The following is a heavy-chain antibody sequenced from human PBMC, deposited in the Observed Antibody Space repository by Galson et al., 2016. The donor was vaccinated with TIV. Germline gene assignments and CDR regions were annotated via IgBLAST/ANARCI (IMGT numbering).Heavy chain of an antibody. CDR2: INTNTGNP. D-gene: IGHD2-2*01. J-gene: IGHJ4*02. V-gene: IGHV7-4-1*02. CDR1: EYTFTNYV. CDR3: ASPPAYCSSSSCYYSFEY. Sequence: SCKASEYTFTNYVMNWVRQAPGQGLEWMGWINTNTGNPTYAQGFTGRFVFSLDTSVSTAYLPISSLKAEDTAVYYCASPPAYCSSSSCYYSFEYWGQGTLVTVSS.